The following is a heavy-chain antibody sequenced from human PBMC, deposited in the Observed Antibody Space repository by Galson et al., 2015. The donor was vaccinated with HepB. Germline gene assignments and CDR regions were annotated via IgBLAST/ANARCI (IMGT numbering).Heavy chain of an antibody. J-gene: IGHJ4*02. Sequence: SETLSLTCTVSGGALSSYLWTWIRQPPGKGLEWVGYINSRGSTDYNPSLKSRVSISVDTSKKQFSLRLSSVTAADTAVYYCARERVWGDFDHWGQGTPVTVSS. CDR2: INSRGST. CDR1: GGALSSYL. V-gene: IGHV4-59*12. D-gene: IGHD6-6*01. CDR3: ARERVWGDFDH.